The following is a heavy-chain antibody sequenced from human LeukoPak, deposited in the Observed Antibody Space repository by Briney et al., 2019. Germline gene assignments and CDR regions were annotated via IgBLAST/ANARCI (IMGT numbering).Heavy chain of an antibody. Sequence: ASVKVSCKASGYTFTGYYMHWVRQAPGQGLEWMGWISPNSGGTNYAQKFQGRVTMTRDTSISTAHMELSRLRSDDTAVYYCARVNREMATIHTLDYWGQGTLVTVSS. V-gene: IGHV1-2*02. D-gene: IGHD5-24*01. CDR1: GYTFTGYY. CDR3: ARVNREMATIHTLDY. J-gene: IGHJ4*02. CDR2: ISPNSGGT.